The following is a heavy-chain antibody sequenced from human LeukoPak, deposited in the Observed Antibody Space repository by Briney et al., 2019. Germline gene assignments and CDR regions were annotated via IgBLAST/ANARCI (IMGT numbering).Heavy chain of an antibody. J-gene: IGHJ6*02. CDR2: ISSSGSTI. CDR1: GFTFNTYE. Sequence: PGGSLSLSCAASGFTFNTYEMNWARQAPGKGLEWVSYISSSGSTIYYADSVKGRFTISIDNAKNSVYLQMNSLRDEDTAVYYCAKGVTTVRIYYHGMDVWGQGTTVTVSS. V-gene: IGHV3-48*03. D-gene: IGHD4-17*01. CDR3: AKGVTTVRIYYHGMDV.